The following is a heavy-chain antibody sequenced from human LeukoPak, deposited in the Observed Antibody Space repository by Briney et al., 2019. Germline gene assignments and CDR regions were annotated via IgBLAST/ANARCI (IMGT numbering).Heavy chain of an antibody. CDR2: ISYDGSGQ. D-gene: IGHD6-19*01. V-gene: IGHV3-30-3*01. CDR1: GFTFSRHA. CDR3: ARANRPFHTRGWYKDH. J-gene: IGHJ4*02. Sequence: PGGSLRLSCAASGFTFSRHAMHWGRQAPGKGLEWVALISYDGSGQYYTESVKGRFTISRDNSKNTLYLQVNSLRVEDTAVYYCARANRPFHTRGWYKDHWGQGTLVTVSS.